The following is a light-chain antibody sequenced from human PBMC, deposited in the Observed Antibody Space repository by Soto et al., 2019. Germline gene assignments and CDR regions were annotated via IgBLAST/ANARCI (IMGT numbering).Light chain of an antibody. CDR2: SNN. CDR3: AGWDDSLDGPV. V-gene: IGLV1-44*01. CDR1: SSNIGSNT. J-gene: IGLJ2*01. Sequence: QSVLTQPPSASGTPGQRVTISCSGSSSNIGSNTVNWYQQLPGTAPKLLIYSNNQRPSGVPDRFSGSKSGTSASLAISGLQSEDEAVYYCAGWDDSLDGPVFGGGTKVTVL.